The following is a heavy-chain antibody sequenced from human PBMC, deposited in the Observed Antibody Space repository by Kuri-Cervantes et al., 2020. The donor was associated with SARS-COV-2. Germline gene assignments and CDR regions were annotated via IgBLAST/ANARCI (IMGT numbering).Heavy chain of an antibody. J-gene: IGHJ3*01. CDR1: GYTFTNYD. Sequence: ASVKVSCKASGYTFTNYDINWVRQAPGQGLEWMGWINPNGGGTNYAQKFQGRVTMTSDTSIDTAYMELSGLRSDDTAVYYCAKIAVGVPVVADAFDSWGQGTLVTVSS. V-gene: IGHV1-2*02. CDR2: INPNGGGT. CDR3: AKIAVGVPVVADAFDS. D-gene: IGHD2-21*01.